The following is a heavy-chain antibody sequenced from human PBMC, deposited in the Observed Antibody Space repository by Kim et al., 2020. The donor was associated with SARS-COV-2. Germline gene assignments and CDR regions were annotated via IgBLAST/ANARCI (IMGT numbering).Heavy chain of an antibody. Sequence: GGSLRLSCAASGFTFSSYGMHWVRQAPGKGLEWVAVIWYDGSNKYYADSVKGRFTISRDNSKNTLYLQMNSLRAEDTAVYYCARGMLWFGELLLLYDAFDIWGQGTMVTVSS. CDR1: GFTFSSYG. CDR3: ARGMLWFGELLLLYDAFDI. CDR2: IWYDGSNK. J-gene: IGHJ3*02. D-gene: IGHD3-10*01. V-gene: IGHV3-33*01.